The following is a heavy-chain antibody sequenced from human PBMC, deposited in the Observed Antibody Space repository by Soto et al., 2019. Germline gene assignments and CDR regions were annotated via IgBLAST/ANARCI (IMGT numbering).Heavy chain of an antibody. CDR2: VYYTGST. D-gene: IGHD3-22*01. CDR1: GGSISGYY. Sequence: SETLSITCTVSGGSISGYYWNWIRQASGKGPEWIGYVYYTGSTNYNPSLESRVTMSTDTSKNQVSLELRSMTAADSALYYCARGFYDASGYSAPFDSWGQGTQVTVSS. J-gene: IGHJ4*02. V-gene: IGHV4-59*01. CDR3: ARGFYDASGYSAPFDS.